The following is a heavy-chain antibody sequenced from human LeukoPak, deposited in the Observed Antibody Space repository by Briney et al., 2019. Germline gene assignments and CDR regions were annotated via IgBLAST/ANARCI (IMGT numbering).Heavy chain of an antibody. Sequence: SETLSLTCAVYGGSFSGYYWSWIRQPPGKGLEWIGEINHSGSTNYNPSLKSRVTISADTSKNQFSLKLSSVTAADTAVYYCARGLIAVAGFDYWGQGTLVTVSS. CDR3: ARGLIAVAGFDY. CDR1: GGSFSGYY. J-gene: IGHJ4*02. D-gene: IGHD6-19*01. CDR2: INHSGST. V-gene: IGHV4-34*01.